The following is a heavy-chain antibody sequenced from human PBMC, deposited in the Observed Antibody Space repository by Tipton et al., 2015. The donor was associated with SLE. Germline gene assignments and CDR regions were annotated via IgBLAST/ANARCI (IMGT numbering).Heavy chain of an antibody. V-gene: IGHV4-59*01. CDR2: IYYSGST. J-gene: IGHJ4*02. Sequence: TLSLTCTVSGGSISSYYWSWIRQPPGKGLEWIGYIYYSGSTNYNPSLKSRVTISVDTSKNQFSLKLRSVTAADTAVYYCARSPGDFWSSLDYWGQGTVVTVSS. CDR3: ARSPGDFWSSLDY. D-gene: IGHD3-3*01. CDR1: GGSISSYY.